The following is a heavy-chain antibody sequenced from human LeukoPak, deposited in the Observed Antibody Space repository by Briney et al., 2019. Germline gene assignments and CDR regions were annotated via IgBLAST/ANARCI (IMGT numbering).Heavy chain of an antibody. CDR3: ARVPRLRVCFDY. D-gene: IGHD3-16*01. CDR1: GGSISSGGYY. V-gene: IGHV4-30-4*01. J-gene: IGHJ4*02. CDR2: IYYSGST. Sequence: PSETLSLTCTVSGGSISSGGYYWSWIRQPPGKGLEWIGYIYYSGSTYYNPSLKSRVTISVDTSKNQFSLKLSSVTAADTAVYYCARVPRLRVCFDYWGQGTLVTVSS.